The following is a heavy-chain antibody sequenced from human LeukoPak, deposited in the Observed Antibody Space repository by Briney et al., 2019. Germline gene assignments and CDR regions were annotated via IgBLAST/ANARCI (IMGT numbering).Heavy chain of an antibody. Sequence: GESLKISCKGSGYSFTSYWIGWVRQMPGKGLEXXXXXXXXXSDTRYSPSFQGQVTISADKSISTAYLQWSSLKASDTAMYYCARTYYYDSGGFYYRAAFDIWGQGTMVTVSS. D-gene: IGHD3-22*01. J-gene: IGHJ3*02. CDR3: ARTYYYDSGGFYYRAAFDI. CDR2: XXXXXSDT. CDR1: GYSFTSYW. V-gene: IGHV5-51*01.